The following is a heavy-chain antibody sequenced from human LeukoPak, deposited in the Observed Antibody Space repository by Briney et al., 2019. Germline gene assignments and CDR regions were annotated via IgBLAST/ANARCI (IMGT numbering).Heavy chain of an antibody. V-gene: IGHV7-4-1*02. CDR2: VNTNTGNP. Sequence: GASVKVSCKASGYTFTSYAMNWVRQAPGQGLEWMGWVNTNTGNPTYAQGFTGRFVFSLDTSVSTAYLQISSLKAEDTAVYYCARDPRGIQLWDNWFDPWGQGTLVTVSS. CDR1: GYTFTSYA. D-gene: IGHD5-18*01. CDR3: ARDPRGIQLWDNWFDP. J-gene: IGHJ5*02.